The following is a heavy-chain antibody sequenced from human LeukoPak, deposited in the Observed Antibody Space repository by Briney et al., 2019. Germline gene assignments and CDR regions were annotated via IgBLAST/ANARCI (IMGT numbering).Heavy chain of an antibody. CDR1: GGSISSSSYY. D-gene: IGHD3-16*02. Sequence: SETLSLTCTVSGGSISSSSYYWGWIRQPPGKGLEWIGSIYYSGSTYYNPSLKSRVTISVDTSKNQFSLKLSSVTAADTAVYYCARRRALLRLGELSFYFDYWGQGTLVTVSS. CDR2: IYYSGST. CDR3: ARRRALLRLGELSFYFDY. V-gene: IGHV4-39*07. J-gene: IGHJ4*02.